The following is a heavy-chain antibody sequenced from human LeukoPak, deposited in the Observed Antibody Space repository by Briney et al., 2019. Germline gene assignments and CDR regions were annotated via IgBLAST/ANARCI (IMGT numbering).Heavy chain of an antibody. CDR3: ARDGVYPLGDY. D-gene: IGHD6-6*01. V-gene: IGHV3-33*01. CDR2: IWYDGSNK. CDR1: GFTFSSYG. Sequence: GGSLRLSCAASGFTFSSYGMHWVRQAPGKGLEWVAVIWYDGSNKYYADSVKGRSTISRDNSKNTLYLQMNSLRAEDTAVYYCARDGVYPLGDYWGQGTLVTVSS. J-gene: IGHJ4*02.